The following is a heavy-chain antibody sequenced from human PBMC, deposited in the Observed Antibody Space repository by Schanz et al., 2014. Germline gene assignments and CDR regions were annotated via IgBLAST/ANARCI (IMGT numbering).Heavy chain of an antibody. CDR2: ISGSGGST. J-gene: IGHJ3*02. CDR3: AKGRVGELTTFDI. Sequence: EVQLVESGGGLVQPGGSLRLSCAASGFSFSSYAMSWVRQAPGKGLEWVSAISGSGGSTNYADSVKGRVTISRDKSKNTLYLQMNSLRADDTAVYYCAKGRVGELTTFDIWGQGTMGTVSS. V-gene: IGHV3-23*04. D-gene: IGHD3-10*01. CDR1: GFSFSSYA.